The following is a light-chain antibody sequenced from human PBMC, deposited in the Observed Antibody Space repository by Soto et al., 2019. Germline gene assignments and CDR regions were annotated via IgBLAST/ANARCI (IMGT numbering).Light chain of an antibody. CDR3: QLYGVSSPRIT. CDR1: QTVSASY. J-gene: IGKJ5*01. V-gene: IGKV3-20*01. Sequence: EIVLTQSPGTLSLSPVEKATLCCMSIQTVSASYLAWYQPKPGQAPRLLIYGATNRIIGIPDRFSGSVSGTDFPLTISRLEPEDFAVYYCQLYGVSSPRITFGQGTRREIK. CDR2: GAT.